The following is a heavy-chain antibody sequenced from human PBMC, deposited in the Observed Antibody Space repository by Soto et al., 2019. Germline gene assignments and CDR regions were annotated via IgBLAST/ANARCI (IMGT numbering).Heavy chain of an antibody. J-gene: IGHJ6*02. V-gene: IGHV1-24*01. CDR1: GYTLTELS. Sequence: ASVKVSCKVSGYTLTELSMHWVRQAPGKGLEWMGGFDPEDGETIYAQKFQGRVTMTEDTSTDTAYMELSSLRSEDTAVYYCATDGGRRWLQFENYYYGMDVWGQGTTVNGSS. CDR3: ATDGGRRWLQFENYYYGMDV. CDR2: FDPEDGET. D-gene: IGHD5-12*01.